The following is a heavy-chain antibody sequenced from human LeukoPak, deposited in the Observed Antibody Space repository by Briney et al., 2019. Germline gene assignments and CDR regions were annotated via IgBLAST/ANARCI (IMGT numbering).Heavy chain of an antibody. CDR1: GYTFTGYY. CDR2: INPNSGGT. CDR3: ARVSLYDSSGYSYYFDY. J-gene: IGHJ4*02. V-gene: IGHV1-2*02. D-gene: IGHD3-22*01. Sequence: ASVKVSCKASGYTFTGYYMHWVRQAPGQGLEWMGWINPNSGGTNYAQKFQGRVTMTRDTSISTAYMELSRLRSDDTAVYYCARVSLYDSSGYSYYFDYWGQGTLVTVSS.